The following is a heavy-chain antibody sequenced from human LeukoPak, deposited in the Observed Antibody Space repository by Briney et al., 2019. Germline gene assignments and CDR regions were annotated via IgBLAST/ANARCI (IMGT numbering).Heavy chain of an antibody. CDR2: INHSGST. D-gene: IGHD2-2*01. V-gene: IGHV4-34*01. Sequence: SETLSLTCTVSGDSISNYYWSWIRQPPGKGLEWIGEINHSGSTNYNPSLKSRVTISVDTSKNQFSLKLSSVTAADTAVYYCARDLNPRSTRHFDYWGQGTLVTVSS. CDR1: GDSISNYY. CDR3: ARDLNPRSTRHFDY. J-gene: IGHJ4*02.